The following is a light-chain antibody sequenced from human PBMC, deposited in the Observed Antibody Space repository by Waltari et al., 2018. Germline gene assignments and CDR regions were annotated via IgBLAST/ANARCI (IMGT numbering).Light chain of an antibody. Sequence: QSVLTQPPSASGTPGQRVTISCSGSSSNTGSNYVYWYQQLPGTAPKLLIYRNNQRPSGVPDRFSGSKSGTSAYLAISGLRSEDEADYYCAAWDDSLSGFYVFGTGTKVTVL. CDR2: RNN. J-gene: IGLJ1*01. CDR1: SSNTGSNY. V-gene: IGLV1-47*01. CDR3: AAWDDSLSGFYV.